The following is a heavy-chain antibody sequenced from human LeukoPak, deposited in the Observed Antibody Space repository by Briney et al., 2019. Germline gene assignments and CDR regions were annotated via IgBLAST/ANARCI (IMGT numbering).Heavy chain of an antibody. J-gene: IGHJ3*02. Sequence: SQTLSLTSPISGVSISINSAAWNWITKSPSRGLEWLGRTYYRSHWHNKYAVSVKSRISIDSDTSMSQLSVLLNSVAPEGAAVYYCAIGSVFDMWRQGTMVSVSS. CDR1: GVSISINSAA. CDR3: AIGSVFDM. V-gene: IGHV6-1*01. CDR2: TYYRSHWHN.